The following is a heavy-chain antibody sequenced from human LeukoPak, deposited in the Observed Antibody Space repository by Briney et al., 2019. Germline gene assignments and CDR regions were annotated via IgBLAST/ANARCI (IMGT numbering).Heavy chain of an antibody. J-gene: IGHJ4*02. CDR3: ARDQALHGRYSGSYYLDY. V-gene: IGHV3-74*01. CDR1: GFPFTETW. Sequence: TGGSLRLSCAPSGFPFTETWMHWVRQVPGKGLVWVSRIRSDGSDERYAEAVKGRFTISRDNAKNSLYLQMNSLRAEDTAVYYCARDQALHGRYSGSYYLDYWGQGTLVTVSS. D-gene: IGHD1-26*01. CDR2: IRSDGSDE.